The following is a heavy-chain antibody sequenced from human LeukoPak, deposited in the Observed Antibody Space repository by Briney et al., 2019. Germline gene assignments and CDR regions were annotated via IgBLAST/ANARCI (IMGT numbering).Heavy chain of an antibody. CDR2: INPNSGGT. D-gene: IGHD5-24*01. CDR1: GYTFTGYY. J-gene: IGHJ6*03. CDR3: ARDGEMATIGYYYYYMDV. Sequence: GASVKVSCKASGYTFTGYYMHWVRLAPGKGLEWMGWINPNSGGTNYAQKFQGRVTMTRDTSISTAYMELSRLRSDDTAVYYCARDGEMATIGYYYYYMDVWGKGTTVTVSS. V-gene: IGHV1-2*02.